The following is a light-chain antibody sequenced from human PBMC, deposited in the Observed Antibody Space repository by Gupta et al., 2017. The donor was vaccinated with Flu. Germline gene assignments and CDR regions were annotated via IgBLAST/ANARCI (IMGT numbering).Light chain of an antibody. CDR3: CSYAGSSTLWV. V-gene: IGLV2-11*01. Sequence: SNDVGNYNYVSWYQQHPGKAPKLMIYDVSKWPSGVPDRFSGSKSGNTASLTISGPQAEDEADYYCCSYAGSSTLWVFGGGTKLTVL. CDR2: DVS. J-gene: IGLJ3*02. CDR1: SNDVGNYNY.